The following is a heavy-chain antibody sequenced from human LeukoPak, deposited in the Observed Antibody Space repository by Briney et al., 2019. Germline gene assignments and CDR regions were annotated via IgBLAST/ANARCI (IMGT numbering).Heavy chain of an antibody. CDR3: AKDFRIGYSAHFDY. CDR1: GFTFRSHA. J-gene: IGHJ4*02. Sequence: GGSLRLSCVGSGFTFRSHAMSWVRQAPEKGLEFVSGIYENGGTTYYADSVKGWFSISRDNSKNTLYLQMDSLRGEDTAVYYCAKDFRIGYSAHFDYWGQGALITVSS. CDR2: IYENGGTT. D-gene: IGHD2-21*01. V-gene: IGHV3-23*01.